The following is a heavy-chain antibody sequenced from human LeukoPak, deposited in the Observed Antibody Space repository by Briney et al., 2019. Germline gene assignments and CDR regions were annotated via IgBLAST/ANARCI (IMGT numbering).Heavy chain of an antibody. CDR2: IYPGDSDT. CDR1: GYSFTSYW. J-gene: IGHJ3*02. V-gene: IGHV5-51*01. D-gene: IGHD3-22*01. CDR3: ARPNLYYDSDGAFDI. Sequence: GESLKISCKGSGYSFTSYWIGWVRQMPGKGLEWMGIIYPGDSDTRYSPSFQGQVTISADKSISTAYLQWSSLKASDTAMYYCARPNLYYDSDGAFDIWGQGTMVTVSS.